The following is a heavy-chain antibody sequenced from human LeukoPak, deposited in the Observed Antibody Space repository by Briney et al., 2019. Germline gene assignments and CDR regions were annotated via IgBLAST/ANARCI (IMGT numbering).Heavy chain of an antibody. D-gene: IGHD5-24*01. V-gene: IGHV3-74*01. Sequence: GSLRLSCAASGFTFSTYWMHWVRQAPGKGLVWVSRINSDGGSTIYADSVKGRFTISRDNAKNTLYLQMNSLRVDDTAVYYCARMASGVPGYWGQGTLVTVSS. CDR2: INSDGGST. CDR1: GFTFSTYW. J-gene: IGHJ4*02. CDR3: ARMASGVPGY.